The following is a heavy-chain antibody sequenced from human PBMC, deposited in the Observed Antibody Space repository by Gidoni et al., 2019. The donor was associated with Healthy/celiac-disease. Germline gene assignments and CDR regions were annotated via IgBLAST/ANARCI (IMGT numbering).Heavy chain of an antibody. CDR1: GGSISSGSYY. V-gene: IGHV4-61*02. J-gene: IGHJ4*02. D-gene: IGHD3-10*01. CDR3: ARERYYGSGSYFDY. Sequence: QVQLQESGPGLVKPSQTLSLTCTVSGGSISSGSYYWSWIRQPAGKGLEWIGRIYPSGSTNYNPSLKSRVTISVDTSKNQFSLKLSSVTAADTAVYYCARERYYGSGSYFDYWGQGTLVTVSS. CDR2: IYPSGST.